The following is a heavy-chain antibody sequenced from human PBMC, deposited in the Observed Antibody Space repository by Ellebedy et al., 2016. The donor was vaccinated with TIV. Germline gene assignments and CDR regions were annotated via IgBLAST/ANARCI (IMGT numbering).Heavy chain of an antibody. CDR1: GFTFSSYG. V-gene: IGHV3-33*01. D-gene: IGHD6-13*01. CDR3: ARLGVIAAAGASDY. J-gene: IGHJ4*02. Sequence: GESLKISCAASGFTFSSYGMHWVRQAPGKGLEWVAVIWYDGSNKYYADSVKGRFTTSRDNAENSLYLQMNSLRAKDTAVYFCARLGVIAAAGASDYWGQGTLVIVSS. CDR2: IWYDGSNK.